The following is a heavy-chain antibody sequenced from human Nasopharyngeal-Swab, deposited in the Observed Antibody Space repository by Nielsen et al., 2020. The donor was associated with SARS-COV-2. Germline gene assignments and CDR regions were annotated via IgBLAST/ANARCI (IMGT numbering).Heavy chain of an antibody. J-gene: IGHJ4*02. D-gene: IGHD1-26*01. CDR3: ARESYSWSWYGPDY. CDR2: IDNDGSST. CDR1: GFTFTDYW. Sequence: GESLKISCTVSGFTFTDYWMHWLRQSPGKGPVWLARIDNDGSSTTYADSVRGQFTISRDNARNTLFLQLHSLRAEDTAVYYCARESYSWSWYGPDYWGQGTQVTVSS. V-gene: IGHV3-74*03.